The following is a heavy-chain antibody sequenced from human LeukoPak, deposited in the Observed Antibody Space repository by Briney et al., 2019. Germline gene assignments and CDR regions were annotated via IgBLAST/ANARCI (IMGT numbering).Heavy chain of an antibody. D-gene: IGHD4-23*01. CDR1: GYSFTTYW. CDR2: IDPSDSYT. Sequence: GESLKISCKGSGYSFTTYWIGWVRQMPGKGLEWMGRIDPSDSYTNYSPSFQGHVTISADKSISTAYLQWSSLKASDTAMYYCARQTVVTNDAFDIWGQGTMVTVSS. V-gene: IGHV5-10-1*01. CDR3: ARQTVVTNDAFDI. J-gene: IGHJ3*02.